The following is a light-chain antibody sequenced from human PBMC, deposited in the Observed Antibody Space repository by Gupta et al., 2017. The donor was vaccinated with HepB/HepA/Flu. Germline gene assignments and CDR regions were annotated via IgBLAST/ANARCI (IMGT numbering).Light chain of an antibody. Sequence: QSALTQTASVSGSPGQSITISCTGTSSDVGGYDYVSWYQKHPGKAPKLTIYDVSDRPSGVSNRFAGSKSGNTASLTISGLQAEDEADYYCSSYTSSSTLVFGGGTKLTVL. CDR2: DVS. CDR3: SSYTSSSTLV. V-gene: IGLV2-14*03. CDR1: SSDVGGYDY. J-gene: IGLJ3*02.